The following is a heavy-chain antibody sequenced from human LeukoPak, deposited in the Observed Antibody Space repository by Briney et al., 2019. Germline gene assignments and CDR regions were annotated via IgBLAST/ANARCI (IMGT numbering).Heavy chain of an antibody. CDR1: GGSISSYY. V-gene: IGHV4-4*09. J-gene: IGHJ5*02. D-gene: IGHD6-13*01. Sequence: SETLSLTCTVSGGSISSYYWSWIRQPPGKGLEWIGYIYTSGSTSYNPSLKSRVTISVDTSKNQFSLKLSSVTAADTAVYYCARRGSSWYGNWFDPWGQGTLVTVSS. CDR3: ARRGSSWYGNWFDP. CDR2: IYTSGST.